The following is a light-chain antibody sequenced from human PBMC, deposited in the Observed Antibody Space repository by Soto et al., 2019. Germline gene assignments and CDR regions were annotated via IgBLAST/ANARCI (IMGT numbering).Light chain of an antibody. V-gene: IGKV1-39*01. Sequence: DIQMTQSQSSLSASVGDRVTITCRASQSISTSLNWFQQRPGKAPKLLIYAASTLQSGVPSRFSGSGSGSDCTLSISSLQPEVFATYSCQQSYNNVLPNFGGGTRVDI. CDR1: QSISTS. CDR3: QQSYNNVLPN. CDR2: AAS. J-gene: IGKJ4*01.